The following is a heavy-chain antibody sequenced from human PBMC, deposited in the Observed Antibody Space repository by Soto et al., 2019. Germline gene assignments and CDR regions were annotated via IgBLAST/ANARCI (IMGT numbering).Heavy chain of an antibody. CDR2: IEGDGSST. CDR1: GFTFSNAW. CDR3: AREGLDTAGFLDV. D-gene: IGHD6-13*01. J-gene: IGHJ3*01. V-gene: IGHV3-74*01. Sequence: GGSLRLSCAASGFTFSNAWMSWVRQAPGKGLEWVGRIEGDGSSTTSADSVKGRFTVSRDDARNTLYLQMSSLRADDTAIYYCAREGLDTAGFLDVWGQGTMVTVSS.